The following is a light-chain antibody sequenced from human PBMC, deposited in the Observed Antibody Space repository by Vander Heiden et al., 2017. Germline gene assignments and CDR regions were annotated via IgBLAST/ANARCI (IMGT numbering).Light chain of an antibody. J-gene: IGLJ2*01. Sequence: QSALTQPASVSGSPGQSITISCTGTSSDVGSYNLVSWYQQHPGKAPKLMMHEGSKRPSGVSNRFSGSKSGNTASLTISGLQAEDEADYYCCSYAGSSTYVVFGGGTKLTVL. V-gene: IGLV2-23*01. CDR2: EGS. CDR3: CSYAGSSTYVV. CDR1: SSDVGSYNL.